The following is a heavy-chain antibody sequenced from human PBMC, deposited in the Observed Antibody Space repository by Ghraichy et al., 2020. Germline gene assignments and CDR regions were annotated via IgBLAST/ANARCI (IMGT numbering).Heavy chain of an antibody. V-gene: IGHV4-59*01. CDR2: IYYSGST. CDR1: GGSISSYY. J-gene: IGHJ4*02. CDR3: ARATPYSSSWRYYFDY. Sequence: ESLNISCTASGGSISSYYWSWIRQPPGKGLEWIGYIYYSGSTNYNPSLKSRVTISVDTSKNQFSLKLSSVTAADTAVYYCARATPYSSSWRYYFDYWGQVTLVTVSS. D-gene: IGHD6-6*01.